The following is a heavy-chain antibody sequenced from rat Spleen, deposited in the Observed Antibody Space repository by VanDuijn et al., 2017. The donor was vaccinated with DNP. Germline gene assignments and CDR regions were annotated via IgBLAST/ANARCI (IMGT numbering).Heavy chain of an antibody. V-gene: IGHV2-63*01. Sequence: QVQLKESGPGLVQPSQTLSLTCTVSGFSLTSYNVHWVRQPPGKGLEWMGRMRYNGDTSYNSALKSRLSISRDTSKNQVFLKMNSLQTDDTGTYYCTRDEARWFAYWGQGTLVTVSS. CDR1: GFSLTSYN. J-gene: IGHJ3*01. CDR3: TRDEARWFAY. CDR2: MRYNGDT.